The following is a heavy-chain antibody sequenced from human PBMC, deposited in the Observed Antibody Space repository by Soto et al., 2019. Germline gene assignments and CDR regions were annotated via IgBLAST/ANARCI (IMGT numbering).Heavy chain of an antibody. Sequence: EVQLVESGGGLVKPGGSLRLSCAASGFTFSSYSMNWVRQAPGKGLEWVSSISSSSSYIYYADSVKGRFTISRDNAKNSLYRQMNSLRAEDTAVYYCARVGGTGTDNDYWGQGTLVTVSS. CDR1: GFTFSSYS. CDR2: ISSSSSYI. D-gene: IGHD1-7*01. V-gene: IGHV3-21*01. CDR3: ARVGGTGTDNDY. J-gene: IGHJ4*02.